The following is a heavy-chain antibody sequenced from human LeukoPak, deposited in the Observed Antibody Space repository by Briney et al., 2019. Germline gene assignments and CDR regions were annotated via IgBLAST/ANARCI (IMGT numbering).Heavy chain of an antibody. D-gene: IGHD3-10*01. CDR3: ARTTPVTAGIDY. Sequence: SETLSLTCTVSGGSISSSSYYWGWIRQPPGKGLEWIGSIYYSGSTYYNPSLKSRVTISVDTSKSQFSLKLSSVTAADTAVYYCARTTPVTAGIDYWGQGTLVTVSS. V-gene: IGHV4-39*01. CDR2: IYYSGST. CDR1: GGSISSSSYY. J-gene: IGHJ4*02.